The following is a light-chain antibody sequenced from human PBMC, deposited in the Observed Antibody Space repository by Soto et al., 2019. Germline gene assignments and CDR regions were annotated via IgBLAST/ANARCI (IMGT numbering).Light chain of an antibody. CDR2: EIS. V-gene: IGLV2-8*01. CDR1: SSDVGSYNY. CDR3: SSYAGSNNLV. Sequence: QAVVTQPPSASGSPGQSVTISCTGTSSDVGSYNYVSWYQQHPGKAPKLIIYEISKRPSGVPDRFSGSKSGNTASLTVSGLQAEDEADYYCSSYAGSNNLVFGGGTQLTVL. J-gene: IGLJ2*01.